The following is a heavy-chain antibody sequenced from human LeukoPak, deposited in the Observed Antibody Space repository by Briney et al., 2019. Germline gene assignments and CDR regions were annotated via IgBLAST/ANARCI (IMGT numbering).Heavy chain of an antibody. V-gene: IGHV3-21*01. Sequence: GGSLRLSCAASGFTFSSYSMNWVRQAPGKGLEWVSSISSSSSYIYYADSVKGRFTISRDNAKNSLYLQMNSLRAEDTAVYYCANTTTLLWFGEPEGYWGQGTLVTVSS. CDR1: GFTFSSYS. J-gene: IGHJ4*02. CDR2: ISSSSSYI. CDR3: ANTTTLLWFGEPEGY. D-gene: IGHD3-10*01.